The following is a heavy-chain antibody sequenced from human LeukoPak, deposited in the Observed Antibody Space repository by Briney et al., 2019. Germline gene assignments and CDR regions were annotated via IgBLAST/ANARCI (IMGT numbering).Heavy chain of an antibody. J-gene: IGHJ4*02. V-gene: IGHV3-53*01. CDR2: IYKDGKI. Sequence: GGSLTLSCAASGFTVSSTYMSWVCQAPGKGLEWVSVIYKDGKIYYIDSVKGRFTISRDTSKNTLYLQMNSLRVEDTAVYYCASRHCSGGDCYFAGADPFDHWGQGTLVTVSS. CDR3: ASRHCSGGDCYFAGADPFDH. CDR1: GFTVSSTY. D-gene: IGHD2-21*01.